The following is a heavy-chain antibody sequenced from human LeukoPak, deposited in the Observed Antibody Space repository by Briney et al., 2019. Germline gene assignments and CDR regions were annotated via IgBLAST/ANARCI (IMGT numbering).Heavy chain of an antibody. CDR3: AKDIRDIAAAVDY. J-gene: IGHJ4*02. V-gene: IGHV3-9*01. CDR1: GFTFSSYW. Sequence: GGSLRLSCAASGFTFSSYWMHWVRQAPGKGLEWVSGISWNSGSIGYADSVKGRFTISRDNAKNSLYLQMNSLRAEDTALYYCAKDIRDIAAAVDYWGQGTLVTVSS. CDR2: ISWNSGSI. D-gene: IGHD6-13*01.